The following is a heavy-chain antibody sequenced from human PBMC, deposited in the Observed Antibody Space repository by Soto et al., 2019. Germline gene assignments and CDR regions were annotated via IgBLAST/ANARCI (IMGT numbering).Heavy chain of an antibody. V-gene: IGHV4-34*01. CDR3: ARDKITGLFDY. Sequence: SETLSLTCAVYGGSFSGYYWTWIRQPPGTGLEWIGEINHSGSTNYNPSLKSRDTISVDTSKNQFSLKLTSVTAAVTAVYYCARDKITGLFDYWGQGTLVTVSS. CDR1: GGSFSGYY. J-gene: IGHJ4*02. CDR2: INHSGST. D-gene: IGHD2-8*02.